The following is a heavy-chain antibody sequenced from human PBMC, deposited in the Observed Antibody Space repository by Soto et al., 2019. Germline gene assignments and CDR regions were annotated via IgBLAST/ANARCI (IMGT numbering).Heavy chain of an antibody. Sequence: EVQVLESGGGSVQPGGSLRLSCAASGFTFSNFAMGWVRHAPGKGLEWVSEITGSTGSTYYADSVRGRFFISRDNSKNTLQLQMRSLRVEDTAVYYCVKDTSSSPYYMDVWGKGTTVTVSS. V-gene: IGHV3-23*01. D-gene: IGHD2-2*01. CDR2: ITGSTGST. CDR1: GFTFSNFA. CDR3: VKDTSSSPYYMDV. J-gene: IGHJ6*03.